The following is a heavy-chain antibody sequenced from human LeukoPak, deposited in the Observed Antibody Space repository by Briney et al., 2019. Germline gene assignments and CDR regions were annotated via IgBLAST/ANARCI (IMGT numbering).Heavy chain of an antibody. CDR2: IYSGGST. V-gene: IGHV3-53*01. D-gene: IGHD3-3*02. Sequence: GGSLRLSCAASGFTFSSYAMSWVRQAPGKGLEWVSVIYSGGSTYYADSVKGRFTISRDNSKNTLYLQMNSLRAEDTAVYYCARSKEATGPFYYYYYMDVWGKGTTVTVSS. CDR3: ARSKEATGPFYYYYYMDV. CDR1: GFTFSSYA. J-gene: IGHJ6*03.